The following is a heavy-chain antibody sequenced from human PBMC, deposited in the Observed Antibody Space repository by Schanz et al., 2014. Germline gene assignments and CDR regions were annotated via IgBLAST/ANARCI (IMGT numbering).Heavy chain of an antibody. CDR2: ISRDGTTS. CDR3: ARENLNWEAFDI. J-gene: IGHJ3*02. Sequence: QVQLLESGGGLFKPGGSLRLSCAGSGFTFADYYMTWIRQAPGKGLEWISYISRDGTTSYYADSVKGRFTISRDNAKNSLYLEMTSLRGEDTAVYYCARENLNWEAFDIWGQGTVVTVSS. CDR1: GFTFADYY. D-gene: IGHD7-27*01. V-gene: IGHV3-11*01.